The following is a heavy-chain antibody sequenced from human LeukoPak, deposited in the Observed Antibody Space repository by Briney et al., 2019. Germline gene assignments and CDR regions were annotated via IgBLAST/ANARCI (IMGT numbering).Heavy chain of an antibody. CDR2: ISGSGGTT. D-gene: IGHD3-10*01. Sequence: GGSLRLSCAASGFTFSSYAMSWVRQAPGKGLEWASAISGSGGTTYYADSVKGRFTISRDNSKNTLYLQMNSLRAEDTAVYYCAKIGYGSGSSKRYYFDYWGQGTLVTVSS. CDR3: AKIGYGSGSSKRYYFDY. CDR1: GFTFSSYA. V-gene: IGHV3-23*01. J-gene: IGHJ4*02.